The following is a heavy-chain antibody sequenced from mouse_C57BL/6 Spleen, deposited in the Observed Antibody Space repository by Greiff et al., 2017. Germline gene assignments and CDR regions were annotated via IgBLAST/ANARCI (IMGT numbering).Heavy chain of an antibody. CDR2: IDPEDGDT. V-gene: IGHV14-1*01. Sequence: EVQLQQSGAELVRPGASVKLSCTASGFNIKDYYMHWVKQRPEQGLEWIGRIDPEDGDTEYAPKFQGKATMTADTYSNTAYLQLSSLTSEDTAVYYCTTLPYYGSSYAMDYWGQGTSVTVSS. CDR1: GFNIKDYY. CDR3: TTLPYYGSSYAMDY. J-gene: IGHJ4*01. D-gene: IGHD1-1*01.